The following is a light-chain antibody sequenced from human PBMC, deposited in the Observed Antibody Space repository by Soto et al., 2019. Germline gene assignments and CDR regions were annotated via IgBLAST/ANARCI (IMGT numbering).Light chain of an antibody. V-gene: IGLV1-47*02. J-gene: IGLJ2*01. CDR1: SSNIETNL. CDR3: TATDDRLTGPV. CDR2: NND. Sequence: QLVLTQPPSASGTPGQRVTISCSGSSSNIETNLVHWYQHLPGASPRLLIFNNDQRPSGVPDRSSASKSGTSASLAISGLRSEDEADYYCTATDDRLTGPVFGGGTQLTVL.